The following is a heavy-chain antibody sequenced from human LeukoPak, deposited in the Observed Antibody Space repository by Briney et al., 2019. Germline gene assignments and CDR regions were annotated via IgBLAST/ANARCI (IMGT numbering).Heavy chain of an antibody. CDR3: ARGRYYGMDV. Sequence: GGSLRLSCAASGFTFTSYWMHWVRHAAGKGLVWVSRVDSDGSSTTYADSVKGRFTISRDNAKNTLYLQMNSLRAEDTAAYYCARGRYYGMDVWGQGTTVTVSS. CDR1: GFTFTSYW. V-gene: IGHV3-74*01. J-gene: IGHJ6*02. CDR2: VDSDGSST.